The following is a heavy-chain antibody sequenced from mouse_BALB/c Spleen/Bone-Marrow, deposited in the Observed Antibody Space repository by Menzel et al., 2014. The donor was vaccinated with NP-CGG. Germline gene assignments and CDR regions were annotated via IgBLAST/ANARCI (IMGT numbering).Heavy chain of an antibody. Sequence: EVKLMESGGGLVQPGGSRKLSRAASGFIFSSFGMHWVRQAPEKGLEWVAYISSGSSTIFYADTVKGRFTISRDNPRNTLFLQMTSLRSEDTAMYYCTRGGNWDDFDYWGQGTTLTVSS. J-gene: IGHJ2*01. CDR3: TRGGNWDDFDY. CDR2: ISSGSSTI. V-gene: IGHV5-17*02. D-gene: IGHD4-1*01. CDR1: GFIFSSFG.